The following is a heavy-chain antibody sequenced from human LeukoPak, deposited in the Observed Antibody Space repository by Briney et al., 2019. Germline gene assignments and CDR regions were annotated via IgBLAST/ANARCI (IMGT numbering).Heavy chain of an antibody. D-gene: IGHD3-22*01. Sequence: ASVKVPCKASGGTFSSYAISWVRQAPGQGLEWMGRIIPILGIANYAQKFQGRVTITADKSTSTAYMELSSLRSEDTAVYYCARVGGYYYDSSGYSGYFDYWGQGTLVTVSS. CDR2: IIPILGIA. V-gene: IGHV1-69*04. CDR3: ARVGGYYYDSSGYSGYFDY. CDR1: GGTFSSYA. J-gene: IGHJ4*02.